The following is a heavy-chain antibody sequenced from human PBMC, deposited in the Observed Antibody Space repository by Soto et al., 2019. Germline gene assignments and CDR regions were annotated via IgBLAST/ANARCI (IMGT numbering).Heavy chain of an antibody. CDR3: ARRLALTGPASDWFDP. D-gene: IGHD6-19*01. CDR1: GYTFTRYD. J-gene: IGHJ5*02. V-gene: IGHV1-8*01. Sequence: ASVKVSCKASGYTFTRYDINWVRQATGQGLEWMGWMNPNSGSTGYAQKFQGRVTMTRNTSISTAYMELSSLKASDTAMYYCARRLALTGPASDWFDPWGQGTLVTV. CDR2: MNPNSGST.